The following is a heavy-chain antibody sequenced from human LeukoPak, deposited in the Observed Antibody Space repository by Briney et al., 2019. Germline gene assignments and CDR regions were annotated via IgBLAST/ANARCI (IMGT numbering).Heavy chain of an antibody. V-gene: IGHV3-23*01. Sequence: GGTLRLSCAVSGVTFSSYSMTWVRQAPGKGVEWVSTITRDGDRTYYADSVKGRFTISRDNSKNTLYLQMNSLRAEDTAVYYCAKDSSGWSRDCWGQGTLVTVSS. CDR3: AKDSSGWSRDC. CDR2: ITRDGDRT. J-gene: IGHJ4*02. D-gene: IGHD6-19*01. CDR1: GVTFSSYS.